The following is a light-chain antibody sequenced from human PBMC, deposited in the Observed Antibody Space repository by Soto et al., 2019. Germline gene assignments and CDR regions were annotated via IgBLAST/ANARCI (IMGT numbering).Light chain of an antibody. Sequence: EIMMTQSPGTLSASPRERATLSCRASQSVSSNLAWYQQKPGQAPRLLIYAVSTRATGIPARFSGSGSGTEFTLTISSLQSEDFAVYYCQQYASSPFWTFGQGTKVEVK. CDR2: AVS. V-gene: IGKV3-15*01. CDR3: QQYASSPFWT. J-gene: IGKJ1*01. CDR1: QSVSSN.